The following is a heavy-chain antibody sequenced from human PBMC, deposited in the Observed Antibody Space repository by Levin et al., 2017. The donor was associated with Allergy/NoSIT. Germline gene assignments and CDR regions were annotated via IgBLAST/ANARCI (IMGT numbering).Heavy chain of an antibody. Sequence: ASVKVSCKASGGTFSSYAISWVRQAPGQGLEWMGGIIPIFGTANYAQKFQGRVTITADESTSTAYMELSSLRSEDTAVYYCARAGWGGMYYYDSSGYVNWFDPWGQGTLVTVSS. CDR2: IIPIFGTA. CDR3: ARAGWGGMYYYDSSGYVNWFDP. V-gene: IGHV1-69*13. D-gene: IGHD3-22*01. J-gene: IGHJ5*02. CDR1: GGTFSSYA.